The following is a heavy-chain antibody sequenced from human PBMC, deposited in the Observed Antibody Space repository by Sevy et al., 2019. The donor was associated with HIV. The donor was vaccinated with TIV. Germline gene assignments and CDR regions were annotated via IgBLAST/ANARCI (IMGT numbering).Heavy chain of an antibody. CDR2: ISGSGGST. CDR3: EKDVWFGELSGLYYYYGMDV. Sequence: GGSLRLSCAASGFSLRSYAMSWVRQAPGKGLEWVSFISGSGGSTYYADSVKGPFTISRDNSKKTLYMQMNSLRVEDTAVYYWEKDVWFGELSGLYYYYGMDVWGQGTTVTVSS. J-gene: IGHJ6*02. CDR1: GFSLRSYA. V-gene: IGHV3-23*01. D-gene: IGHD3-10*01.